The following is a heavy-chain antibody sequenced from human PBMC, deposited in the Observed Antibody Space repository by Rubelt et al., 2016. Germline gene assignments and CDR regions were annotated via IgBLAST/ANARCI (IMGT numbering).Heavy chain of an antibody. J-gene: IGHJ4*02. CDR3: GRQHRSSSHFDH. D-gene: IGHD6-13*01. Sequence: QVQLLESGPGLVKTSETLSLTCTVSAGSISSYYWSWIRQSPGEGLEWIGYIYYSGFTDFSHSLKSRVTMSVDTSKNQFSLNLTSMADADNAVYYCGRQHRSSSHFDHWGQRILVTVSS. CDR1: AGSISSYY. CDR2: IYYSGFT. V-gene: IGHV4-59*12.